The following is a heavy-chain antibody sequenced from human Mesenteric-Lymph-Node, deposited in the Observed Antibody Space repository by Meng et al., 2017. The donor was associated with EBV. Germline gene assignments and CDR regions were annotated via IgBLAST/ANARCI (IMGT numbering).Heavy chain of an antibody. V-gene: IGHV3-11*01. CDR3: ARDMVIYDY. CDR2: ISTTADTI. CDR1: GFTFSDYY. J-gene: IGHJ4*02. D-gene: IGHD2-21*01. Sequence: QVQLVESGGGVVKPGGSLRLSCAASGFTFSDYYMTWVRQAPGKGLEWVSYISTTADTIYYADSVKGRFTISRDNAKNSLYLQMNSLRAEDTAVYFCARDMVIYDYWGRGTLVTVSS.